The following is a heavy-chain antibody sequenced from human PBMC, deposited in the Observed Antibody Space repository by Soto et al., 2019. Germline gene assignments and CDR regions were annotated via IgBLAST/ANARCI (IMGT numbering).Heavy chain of an antibody. J-gene: IGHJ2*01. V-gene: IGHV3-7*01. CDR1: GFTFSSYW. D-gene: IGHD3-3*01. CDR3: ARLELLRFLEWLLYDRYFDL. CDR2: IKQDGSEK. Sequence: GGSLRLSCAASGFTFSSYWMSWVRQAPGKGLEWVANIKQDGSEKYYVDSVKGRFTISRDNAKNSLYLQMNSLRAEDTAVYYCARLELLRFLEWLLYDRYFDLWGRGTLVTVSS.